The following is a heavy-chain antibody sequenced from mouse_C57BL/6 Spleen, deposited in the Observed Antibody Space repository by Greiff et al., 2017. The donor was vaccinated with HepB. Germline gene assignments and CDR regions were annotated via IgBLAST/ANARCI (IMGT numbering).Heavy chain of an antibody. J-gene: IGHJ4*01. D-gene: IGHD1-1*01. CDR3: ARRNYGSPRSPYAMDY. V-gene: IGHV1-72*01. Sequence: VQLQQPGAELVKPGASVKLSCKASGYTFTSYWMHWVKQRPGRGLEWIGRIDPNGGGTKYNEKFKSKATLTVDKPSSTAYMQLSSLTSEDSAVYYCARRNYGSPRSPYAMDYWGQGPSVTVSS. CDR1: GYTFTSYW. CDR2: IDPNGGGT.